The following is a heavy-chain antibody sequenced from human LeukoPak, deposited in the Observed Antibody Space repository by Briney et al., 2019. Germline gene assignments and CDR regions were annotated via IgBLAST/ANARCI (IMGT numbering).Heavy chain of an antibody. CDR1: GFTFSSYA. J-gene: IGHJ6*04. Sequence: GGSLRLSCAASGFTFSSYAMSWVRQAPGKGLEWVSAISGSGGSTYYADSVKGRFTISRDNSKNTLYLQMNSLRAEDTAVYYCAKNGEDYYDSSDYPYGMDVWGEGTTVTVSS. V-gene: IGHV3-23*01. CDR2: ISGSGGST. D-gene: IGHD3-22*01. CDR3: AKNGEDYYDSSDYPYGMDV.